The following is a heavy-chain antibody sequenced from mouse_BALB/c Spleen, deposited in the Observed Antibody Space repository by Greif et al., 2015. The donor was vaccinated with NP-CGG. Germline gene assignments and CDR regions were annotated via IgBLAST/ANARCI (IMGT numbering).Heavy chain of an antibody. D-gene: IGHD2-12*01. V-gene: IGHV1-87*01. CDR1: GYTFTSYW. Sequence: QVQLQQSGAELARPGASVKLSCKASGYTFTSYWMQWVKQRPGQGLEWIGAIYPGDGDTRYTQKFKGKATLTADKSSSTAYMQLSSLASEDSAVYYCARNDRYYYAMVYWGQGTSVTVSS. J-gene: IGHJ4*01. CDR3: ARNDRYYYAMVY. CDR2: IYPGDGDT.